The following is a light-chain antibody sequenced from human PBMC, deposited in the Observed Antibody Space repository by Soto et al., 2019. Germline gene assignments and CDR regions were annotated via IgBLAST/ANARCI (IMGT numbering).Light chain of an antibody. Sequence: EIVLTQSPGTLSLFPGDRATLSCRASQRVSNSYLAWFQQKPGQAPRLLIYDASSRAAGVPDRVSGGGSGTDFTLTISALEPEDFALYFCQQYERPPFAIGQGTRLEI. CDR1: QRVSNSY. CDR3: QQYERPPFA. CDR2: DAS. V-gene: IGKV3-20*01. J-gene: IGKJ2*01.